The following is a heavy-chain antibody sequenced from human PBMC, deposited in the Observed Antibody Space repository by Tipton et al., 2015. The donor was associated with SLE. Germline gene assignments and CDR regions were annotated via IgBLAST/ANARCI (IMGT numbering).Heavy chain of an antibody. Sequence: TLSLTCAVYGGSFSGYYWSWIRQPPGKGLAWIGSIYYSGSTNYNPSLKSRVTISVDTSKNQFSLKLSSVTAAVTAVYYCASEPGVRGTFFHYWGQGTLVTVSS. CDR2: IYYSGST. D-gene: IGHD3-16*01. CDR1: GGSFSGYY. V-gene: IGHV4-59*07. CDR3: ASEPGVRGTFFHY. J-gene: IGHJ4*02.